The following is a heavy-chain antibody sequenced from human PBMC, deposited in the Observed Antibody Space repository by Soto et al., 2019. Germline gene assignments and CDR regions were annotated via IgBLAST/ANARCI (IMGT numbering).Heavy chain of an antibody. Sequence: QVQLQESGPGLVQPSGTLSLTCAVSGDSINNSHWWSWVRQTPGKGLEWIGETYHSGTTNYNPPLKTRVTISIDKSKNQFSLKMNSVTAADTAVYYCAREVNSSPARGPNWFDPWGQGTLVTVSS. D-gene: IGHD6-13*01. CDR1: GDSINNSHW. V-gene: IGHV4-4*02. CDR3: AREVNSSPARGPNWFDP. J-gene: IGHJ5*02. CDR2: TYHSGTT.